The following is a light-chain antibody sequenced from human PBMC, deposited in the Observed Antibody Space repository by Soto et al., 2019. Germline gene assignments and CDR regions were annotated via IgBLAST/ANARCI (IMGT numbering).Light chain of an antibody. CDR2: GAS. Sequence: PGESATLSCRASQTVSITYLTRYQQKPGQAPRLLIFGASTRATGIPARFRGSGSGTEFTLTISSLQSEDFALYYCQQYNNWPHTFGGGTKVDIK. CDR3: QQYNNWPHT. V-gene: IGKV3D-15*01. CDR1: QTVSITY. J-gene: IGKJ4*01.